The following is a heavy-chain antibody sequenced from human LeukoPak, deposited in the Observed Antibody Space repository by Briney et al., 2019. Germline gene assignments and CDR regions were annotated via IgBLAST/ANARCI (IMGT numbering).Heavy chain of an antibody. Sequence: SETLSLTCTVSGGSISSYYWSWIRQPPGKGLEWIGYIYYSGSTNYNPSLKSRVTISVDTSKNQFSLKLSSVTAADTAVYYCARGPIWYGVWFDPWGQGTLVTVSS. J-gene: IGHJ5*02. CDR2: IYYSGST. D-gene: IGHD3-10*01. CDR1: GGSISSYY. V-gene: IGHV4-59*12. CDR3: ARGPIWYGVWFDP.